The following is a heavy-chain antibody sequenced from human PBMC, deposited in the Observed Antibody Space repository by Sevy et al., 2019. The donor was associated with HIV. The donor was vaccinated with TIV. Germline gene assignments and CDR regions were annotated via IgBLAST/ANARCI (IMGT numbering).Heavy chain of an antibody. CDR3: ARPADYDDSSGSLD. D-gene: IGHD3-22*01. CDR2: IYPRDSDP. V-gene: IGHV5-51*01. J-gene: IGHJ4*02. Sequence: GESLKISCKGSGYTFTRHWIGWVRQMPGKGLEWMGLIYPRDSDPRYSPRYSPSFQGQVTISSDKSSTTAYLQWSSLKASDTAIYYCARPADYDDSSGSLDWGQRTLVTVSS. CDR1: GYTFTRHW.